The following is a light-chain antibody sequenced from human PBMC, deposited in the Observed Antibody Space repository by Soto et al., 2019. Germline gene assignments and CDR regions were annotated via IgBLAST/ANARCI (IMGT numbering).Light chain of an antibody. CDR2: GNS. J-gene: IGLJ2*01. V-gene: IGLV1-40*01. Sequence: QSVLTQPHSVSGAPGQRVTISFTGSSSNIGAGYDVHWYHQLPGTAPKLLIYGNSNRPSGVPDRFSGSKSGTSASLAITGLQAEDEADYYCQSYDISLSVVFGGGTKLTVL. CDR1: SSNIGAGYD. CDR3: QSYDISLSVV.